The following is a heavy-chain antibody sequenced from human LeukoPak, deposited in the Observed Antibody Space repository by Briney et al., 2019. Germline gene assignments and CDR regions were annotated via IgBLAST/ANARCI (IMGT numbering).Heavy chain of an antibody. CDR2: ISSTSNYI. V-gene: IGHV3-21*06. J-gene: IGHJ6*02. Sequence: PGRSLRLSCAASGFTFDDYAMHWVRQAPGKGLEWVSCISSTSNYIFYADSVRGRFTISRDNAKNSLYLQMNSLRAEDTAVYYCARAYCSGGSCLYYYYGMDVWGQGTTVTVSS. CDR3: ARAYCSGGSCLYYYYGMDV. CDR1: GFTFDDYA. D-gene: IGHD2-15*01.